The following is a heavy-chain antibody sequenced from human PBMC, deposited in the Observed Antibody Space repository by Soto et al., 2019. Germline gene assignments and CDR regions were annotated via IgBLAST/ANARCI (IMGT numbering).Heavy chain of an antibody. CDR2: ISGSGGST. CDR1: GFTFSSYA. CDR3: AKSSALWFGELPRYYYGMDV. D-gene: IGHD3-10*01. J-gene: IGHJ6*02. Sequence: PGGSLRLSCAASGFTFSSYAMSWVRQAPGKGLEWVSAISGSGGSTYYADSVKGRFTISRDNSKNTLYLQMNSPRAEDTAVYYCAKSSALWFGELPRYYYGMDVWGQGTTVTVSS. V-gene: IGHV3-23*01.